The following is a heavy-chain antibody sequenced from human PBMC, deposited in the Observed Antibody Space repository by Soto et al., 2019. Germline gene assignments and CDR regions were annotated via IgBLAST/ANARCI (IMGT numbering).Heavy chain of an antibody. CDR2: ISRDGSVK. CDR3: AGEIASGY. Sequence: QVQLVESGGGVVQPGTSLRLSCVASGFTFSTSGMHWVRQAPGKGLDWVAVISRDGSVKYYADSVKGRFTISRDTSKNTLYLQMISLRAEDTAVYYCAGEIASGYWGQGTLVTVSS. J-gene: IGHJ4*02. D-gene: IGHD2-21*01. CDR1: GFTFSTSG. V-gene: IGHV3-30*03.